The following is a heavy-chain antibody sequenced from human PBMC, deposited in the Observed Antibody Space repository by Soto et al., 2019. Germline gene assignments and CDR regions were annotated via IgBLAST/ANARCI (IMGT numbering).Heavy chain of an antibody. V-gene: IGHV4-34*01. CDR3: ARGPHSSGWFSPFDY. CDR2: INHSGST. J-gene: IGHJ4*02. Sequence: SETLSLTCAVYGGSFSGYYWSWIRQPPGKGLEWIGEINHSGSTNYNPSLKSRVTISVDTSKNQFSLKLSSVTAADTAVYYCARGPHSSGWFSPFDYWGQGTLVTVS. D-gene: IGHD6-19*01. CDR1: GGSFSGYY.